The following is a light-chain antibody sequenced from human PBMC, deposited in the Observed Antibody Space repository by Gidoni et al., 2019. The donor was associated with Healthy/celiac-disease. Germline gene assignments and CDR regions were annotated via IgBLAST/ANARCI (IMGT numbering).Light chain of an antibody. J-gene: IGLJ2*01. CDR2: DVS. V-gene: IGLV2-14*03. CDR3: SSYTSSSTLK. CDR1: SSAVGGYNY. Sequence: QSALTQPASVPGPPGQSITISCPGTSSAVGGYNYVSLYPQHPGKAPKLMIYDVSNRPSGVANRFSCSKSGNTASLTISGLQAEDEADYYCSSYTSSSTLKFGGGTKLTVL.